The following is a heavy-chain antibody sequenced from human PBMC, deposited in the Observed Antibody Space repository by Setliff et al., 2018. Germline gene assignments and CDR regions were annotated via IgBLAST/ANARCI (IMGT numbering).Heavy chain of an antibody. CDR3: STRTVAARSLDT. D-gene: IGHD6-13*01. V-gene: IGHV3-23*01. CDR1: GFTFSTHS. J-gene: IGHJ5*02. Sequence: GGSLRLSCAASGFTFSTHSMSWVRQAPGKGLEWVSAISGDSASIYYGDSVKGRFTISRDNSKNALYLQMNSLRAEDTAVYYCSTRTVAARSLDTWGQGTLVTVSS. CDR2: ISGDSASI.